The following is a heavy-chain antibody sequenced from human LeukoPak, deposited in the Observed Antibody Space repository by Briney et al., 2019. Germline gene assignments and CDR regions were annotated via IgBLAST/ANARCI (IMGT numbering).Heavy chain of an antibody. Sequence: GGSLRLSCAASGFTFSSYAMHWVRQAPGKGLEWVAVISYDGSNKYYADSVKGRFAISRDNSKNTLYLQMNSLRAEDTAVYYCAKELRYYYGMDVWGQGTTVTVSS. V-gene: IGHV3-30*09. CDR2: ISYDGSNK. CDR3: AKELRYYYGMDV. J-gene: IGHJ6*02. CDR1: GFTFSSYA.